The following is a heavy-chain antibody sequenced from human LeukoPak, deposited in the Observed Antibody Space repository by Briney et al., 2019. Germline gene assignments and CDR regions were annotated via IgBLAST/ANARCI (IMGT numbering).Heavy chain of an antibody. CDR2: IYYSGST. CDR3: ARVFRGELSPRLDY. V-gene: IGHV4-59*01. D-gene: IGHD3-16*02. Sequence: PSETLSLTCTVSGGSISSYYWSWIRQPPGKGLEWIGYIYYSGSTNYNPSLKSRVTISVDTSKNQFSLKLSSVTAADTAVYYCARVFRGELSPRLDYWGQGTLVTVSS. J-gene: IGHJ4*02. CDR1: GGSISSYY.